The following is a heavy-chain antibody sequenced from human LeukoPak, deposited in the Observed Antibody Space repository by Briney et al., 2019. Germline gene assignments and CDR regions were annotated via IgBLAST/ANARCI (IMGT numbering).Heavy chain of an antibody. Sequence: GGSLRLSCAASGFTFSSYNMNWVRQAPGKGLEWVGRVKSKVDGETAEYAALVKGRFNISRDDSKKTLYLEMNSLKVEDTAVYYCTTRGYCSGPGCYSDYWGQGTLVTVSS. J-gene: IGHJ4*02. CDR2: VKSKVDGETA. CDR3: TTRGYCSGPGCYSDY. CDR1: GFTFSSYN. D-gene: IGHD2-2*02. V-gene: IGHV3-15*07.